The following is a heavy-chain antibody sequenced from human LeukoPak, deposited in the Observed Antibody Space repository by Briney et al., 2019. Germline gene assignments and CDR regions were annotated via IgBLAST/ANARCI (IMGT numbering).Heavy chain of an antibody. CDR1: GFTFSSYA. CDR3: ARTYYYDSSGYLLSGGFDV. J-gene: IGHJ3*01. CDR2: ISGSGGST. D-gene: IGHD3-22*01. Sequence: GGSLRLSCAASGFTFSSYAMSWVRQAPGKGLEWVSAISGSGGSTYYADSVKGRFTISRDNAKNSLYLQMNSLRAEDTAVYYCARTYYYDSSGYLLSGGFDVWGQGTLVTVSS. V-gene: IGHV3-23*01.